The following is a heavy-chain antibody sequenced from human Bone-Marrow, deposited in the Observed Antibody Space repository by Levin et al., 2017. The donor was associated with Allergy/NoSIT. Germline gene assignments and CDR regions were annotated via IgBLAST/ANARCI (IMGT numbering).Heavy chain of an antibody. J-gene: IGHJ4*02. Sequence: GESLKISCAASGFTFSSYAMSWVRQAPGKGLEWVSAISGSGGSTYYADSVKGRFTISRDNSKNTLYLQMNSLRAEDTAVYYCAKGYYYGSGSYYDIPFDYWGQGTLVTVSS. CDR2: ISGSGGST. V-gene: IGHV3-23*01. D-gene: IGHD3-10*01. CDR1: GFTFSSYA. CDR3: AKGYYYGSGSYYDIPFDY.